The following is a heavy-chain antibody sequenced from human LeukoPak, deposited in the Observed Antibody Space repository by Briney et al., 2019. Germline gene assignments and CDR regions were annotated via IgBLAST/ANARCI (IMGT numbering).Heavy chain of an antibody. CDR1: GGTFSSYA. Sequence: SVKVSCKASGGTFSSYAVSWVRQAPGQGLEWMGGIIPIFGTANYAQKFQGRVTITTDESTSTAYMELSSLRSEDTAVYYCARTYYYDSSGYYYVGYFDYWGQGTPVTVSS. CDR2: IIPIFGTA. CDR3: ARTYYYDSSGYYYVGYFDY. D-gene: IGHD3-22*01. J-gene: IGHJ4*02. V-gene: IGHV1-69*05.